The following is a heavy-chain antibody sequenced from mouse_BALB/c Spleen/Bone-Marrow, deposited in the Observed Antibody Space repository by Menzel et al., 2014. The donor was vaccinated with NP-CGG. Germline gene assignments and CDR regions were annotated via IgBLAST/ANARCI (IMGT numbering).Heavy chain of an antibody. CDR2: INPYNDGT. Sequence: VHVKQSGPELVKPGASVKMSCKASGYTFTSYIMHWVKQKPGQGLEWIGCINPYNDGTKYNEKFKGKATLTSDKSSSTAYMELSSLTSEDSAVYYCARRWLPYAMDYWGQGTSVTVSS. CDR1: GYTFTSYI. CDR3: ARRWLPYAMDY. J-gene: IGHJ4*01. D-gene: IGHD2-3*01. V-gene: IGHV1-14*01.